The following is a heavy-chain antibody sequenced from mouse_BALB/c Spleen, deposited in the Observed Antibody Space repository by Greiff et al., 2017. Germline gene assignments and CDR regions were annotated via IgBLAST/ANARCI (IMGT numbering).Heavy chain of an antibody. V-gene: IGHV5-15*02. CDR3: ARDPLDY. CDR2: ISNLAYSI. CDR1: GFTFSDYG. J-gene: IGHJ2*01. Sequence: EVKVVESGGGLVQPGGSRKLSCAASGFTFSDYGMAWVRQAPGKGPEWVAFISNLAYSIYYADTVTGRFTISRENAKNTLYLEMSSLRSEDTAMYYCARDPLDYWGQGTTLTVSS.